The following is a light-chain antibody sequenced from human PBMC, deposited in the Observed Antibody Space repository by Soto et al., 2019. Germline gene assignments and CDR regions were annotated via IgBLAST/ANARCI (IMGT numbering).Light chain of an antibody. CDR1: QSITRW. V-gene: IGKV1-5*01. CDR2: DAS. J-gene: IGKJ1*01. Sequence: DIQMTQSPSTLSASVGDRVTIACRASQSITRWLAWYQQKPRKAPKLLIFDASTLESGVPSRFSGSGYGTEFTLTISSLQPEDFATYYCQQYHTFWTFGQGTKVEVK. CDR3: QQYHTFWT.